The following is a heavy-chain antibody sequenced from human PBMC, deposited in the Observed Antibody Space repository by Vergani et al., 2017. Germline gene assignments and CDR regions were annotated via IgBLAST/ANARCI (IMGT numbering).Heavy chain of an antibody. CDR3: AKVRGAGWGWLQPPTFDY. J-gene: IGHJ4*02. D-gene: IGHD5-24*01. V-gene: IGHV3-23*01. CDR2: ISGSGGST. Sequence: EVQLLESGGGLVQPGGSLRLSCAASRFTFSSYAMSWVRQAPGKGLEWVSAISGSGGSTYYADSVKGRFTISRDNSKNTLYLQMNSLRVEDTAVYYCAKVRGAGWGWLQPPTFDYWGQGTLVTVSS. CDR1: RFTFSSYA.